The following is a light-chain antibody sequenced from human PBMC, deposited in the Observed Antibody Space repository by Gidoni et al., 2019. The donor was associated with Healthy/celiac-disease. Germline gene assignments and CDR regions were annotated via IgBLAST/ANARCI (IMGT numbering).Light chain of an antibody. CDR1: QSISSW. Sequence: DIQMTQSPSTLSASVGDRVTITCRASQSISSWVAWYQQKPGKAPKLLIYKASSLESGAPSRFSGSGSGTEFTLTIISLQPDEFATYYCQQYNSYPLTFGGGTKVEIK. V-gene: IGKV1-5*03. CDR3: QQYNSYPLT. CDR2: KAS. J-gene: IGKJ4*01.